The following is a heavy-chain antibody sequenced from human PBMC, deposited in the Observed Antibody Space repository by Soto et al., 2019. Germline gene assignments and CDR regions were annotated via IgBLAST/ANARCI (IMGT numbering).Heavy chain of an antibody. CDR1: GYTFTSYY. CDR3: ARGGGYPYGSLDY. V-gene: IGHV1-46*01. Sequence: QVQLVQSGAEVKKPGASVKVSCKESGYTFTSYYLHWVRPAPGQGLVWMGIINPSGGSTTYAQKFLGRVTMTRDKSTSTVYKELSGLRSDDTFVYYCARGGGYPYGSLDYWGQGTLVTVSS. CDR2: INPSGGST. J-gene: IGHJ4*02. D-gene: IGHD5-18*01.